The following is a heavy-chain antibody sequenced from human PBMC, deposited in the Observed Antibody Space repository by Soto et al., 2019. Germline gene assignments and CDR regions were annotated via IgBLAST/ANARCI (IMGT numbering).Heavy chain of an antibody. CDR2: ISAYNGNT. CDR1: GYTFTSYG. Sequence: ASVKVSCKASGYTFTSYGISWVRQAPGQGLEWMGWISAYNGNTNYAQKLQGRVTMTTDTSTSTAYMELRSLRSDDTAVYYCARSRGITIFGVVISPGGDDAFDIWGQGTMVTVSS. D-gene: IGHD3-3*01. J-gene: IGHJ3*02. CDR3: ARSRGITIFGVVISPGGDDAFDI. V-gene: IGHV1-18*01.